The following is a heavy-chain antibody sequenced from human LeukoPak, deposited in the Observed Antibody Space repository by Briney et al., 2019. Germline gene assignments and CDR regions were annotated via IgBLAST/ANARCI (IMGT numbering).Heavy chain of an antibody. V-gene: IGHV3-23*01. CDR2: ISGSGSTT. J-gene: IGHJ4*02. Sequence: GGSLRLSCAASGFTFSNYAMSWVRQAPGKGLEWVSAISGSGSTTHYADSVKGRFTISRDNSKNTLYLQMNSLRAEDTAIFYCAKDLVGATNYWGQGTLSLSPQ. D-gene: IGHD1-26*01. CDR3: AKDLVGATNY. CDR1: GFTFSNYA.